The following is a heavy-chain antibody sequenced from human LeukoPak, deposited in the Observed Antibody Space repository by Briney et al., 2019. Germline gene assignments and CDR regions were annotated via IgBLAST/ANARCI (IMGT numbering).Heavy chain of an antibody. CDR3: ARKDIAVAGTGFDY. V-gene: IGHV4-4*02. Sequence: SETLSLTCAVSGGSISSSNWWSWVRQPPGKGLEWNGEIYHSGSTNYNPSLKSRVTISVDKSKNQFPLKLSSVTAADTAVYYCARKDIAVAGTGFDYWGQGTLVTVSS. D-gene: IGHD6-19*01. CDR2: IYHSGST. CDR1: GGSISSSNW. J-gene: IGHJ4*02.